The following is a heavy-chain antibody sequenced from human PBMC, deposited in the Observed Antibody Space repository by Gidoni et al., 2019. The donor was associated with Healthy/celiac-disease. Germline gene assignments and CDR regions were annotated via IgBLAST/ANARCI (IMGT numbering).Heavy chain of an antibody. J-gene: IGHJ4*02. CDR1: GFTFSRYG. CDR3: ARDRAYSSGWYPRR. V-gene: IGHV3-33*01. Sequence: QVQLVESGGGVVQPGRSLRLSCAASGFTFSRYGMHWVRQAPGKGLEWVAVIWYDGSNKYYADAVKGRFTISRDNSKNTVYLQMNSLRAEDTAVYYCARDRAYSSGWYPRRWGQGTLVTVSS. CDR2: IWYDGSNK. D-gene: IGHD6-19*01.